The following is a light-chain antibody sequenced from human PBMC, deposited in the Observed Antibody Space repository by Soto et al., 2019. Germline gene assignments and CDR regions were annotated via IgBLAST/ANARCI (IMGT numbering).Light chain of an antibody. V-gene: IGKV1-12*01. CDR3: QQANSSPLT. CDR1: QGISGW. Sequence: IHMPQSPSSVSASVGDRVTITCRARQGISGWLDWYQQKTGKAPKLLIYATSSLLSGVPSSFSGSGSGTYFPLTISRLQPEDFATYYFQQANSSPLTFGGGTKVEIK. CDR2: ATS. J-gene: IGKJ4*01.